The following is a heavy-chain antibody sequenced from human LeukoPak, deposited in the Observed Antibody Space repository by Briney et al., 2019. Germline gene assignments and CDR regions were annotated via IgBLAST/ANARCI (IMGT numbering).Heavy chain of an antibody. J-gene: IGHJ6*03. CDR3: ARDREADDFWSGYYTNYYYYMDV. Sequence: ASVKVSCKASGYTFTSYAMHWVRQAPGQRLEWMGWINAGNGNTKYSQKFQGRVTITRDTSASTAYMELSSLRSEDTAVYYCARDREADDFWSGYYTNYYYYMDVWGKGTTVTVSS. CDR1: GYTFTSYA. CDR2: INAGNGNT. D-gene: IGHD3-3*01. V-gene: IGHV1-3*01.